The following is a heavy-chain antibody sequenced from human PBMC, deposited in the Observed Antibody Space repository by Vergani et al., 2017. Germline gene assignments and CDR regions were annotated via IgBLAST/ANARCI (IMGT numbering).Heavy chain of an antibody. Sequence: QVQLQQWGAGLLKPSETLSLTCAVYGGSFSGYYWSWTRQPPGKGLEWIGEIKHSGSTNYNPSLKSRVTISVDTSKNQFSLKLSSLTAADTAVYYCATSAAVAGIDYWGQGTLVTVSS. J-gene: IGHJ4*02. V-gene: IGHV4-34*01. CDR1: GGSFSGYY. CDR2: IKHSGST. CDR3: ATSAAVAGIDY. D-gene: IGHD6-19*01.